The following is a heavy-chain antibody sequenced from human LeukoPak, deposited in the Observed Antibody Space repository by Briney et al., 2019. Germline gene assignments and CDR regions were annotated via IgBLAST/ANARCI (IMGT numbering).Heavy chain of an antibody. D-gene: IGHD4-17*01. CDR2: MYYSGST. CDR1: VGSVSTGNYY. Sequence: SETLSLTCTVSVGSVSTGNYYWSWVRQPPGKGLEWIGHMYYSGSTNYNPSLKSRVTISVDTSKNQFSLNLTSVTAADTAVYYCARGPRSTVTMNPYGVDVWGQGTTVTVSS. V-gene: IGHV4-61*01. CDR3: ARGPRSTVTMNPYGVDV. J-gene: IGHJ6*02.